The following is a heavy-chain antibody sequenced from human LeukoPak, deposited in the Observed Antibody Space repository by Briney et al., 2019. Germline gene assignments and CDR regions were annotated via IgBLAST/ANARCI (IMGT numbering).Heavy chain of an antibody. CDR1: GFTFRNYW. Sequence: RTGGSLRLSCAASGFTFRNYWMHWVRQAPGKGLVWVSRINPDGATTDYAGSVKGRFTISRDNAKNMVYLQMDGLRAEDTAVYYCVRLLDVDYWGQGTLVTVSS. D-gene: IGHD1-1*01. CDR2: INPDGATT. J-gene: IGHJ4*02. CDR3: VRLLDVDY. V-gene: IGHV3-74*01.